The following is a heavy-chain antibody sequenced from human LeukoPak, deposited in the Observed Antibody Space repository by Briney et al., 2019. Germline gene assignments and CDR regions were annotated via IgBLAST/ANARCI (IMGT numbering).Heavy chain of an antibody. Sequence: ASVKVSCKASGYTFTSYAMHWVRQAPGQRLEWMGWINAGNGNTKYSQEFQGRVTMTTDTSTSTAYMELRSLRSDDTAVYYCARDQWGGFDPWGQGTLVTVSS. D-gene: IGHD1-26*01. J-gene: IGHJ5*02. CDR3: ARDQWGGFDP. CDR1: GYTFTSYA. V-gene: IGHV1-3*01. CDR2: INAGNGNT.